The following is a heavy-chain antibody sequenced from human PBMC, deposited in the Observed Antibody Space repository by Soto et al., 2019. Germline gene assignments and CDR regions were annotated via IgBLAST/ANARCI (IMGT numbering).Heavy chain of an antibody. V-gene: IGHV4-34*01. Sequence: SLTCAVYGGSFSGYYWSWIRQPPGKGLEWIGEINHSGSANYNPSLKSRVTISVDTSKNQFSLKLSSVTAADTAVYYCARGRITMVRGVIISSNYYYYGMDVWGQGTTVTVSS. CDR3: ARGRITMVRGVIISSNYYYYGMDV. D-gene: IGHD3-10*01. CDR1: GGSFSGYY. J-gene: IGHJ6*02. CDR2: INHSGSA.